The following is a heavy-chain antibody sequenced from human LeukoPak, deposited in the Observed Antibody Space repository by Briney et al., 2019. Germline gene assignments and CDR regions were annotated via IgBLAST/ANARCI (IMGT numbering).Heavy chain of an antibody. CDR1: GFTFSSYS. J-gene: IGHJ4*02. D-gene: IGHD1-26*01. CDR3: ARGSGSYAYYFDY. V-gene: IGHV3-21*01. Sequence: GGSLRLSCAASGFTFSSYSMNWVRQAPGKGLEWVSSISSSSSYIYYADSLKGRFTISRDNAKNSLYLQMNSLRAEDTAVYYCARGSGSYAYYFDYWGQGPLVTVSS. CDR2: ISSSSSYI.